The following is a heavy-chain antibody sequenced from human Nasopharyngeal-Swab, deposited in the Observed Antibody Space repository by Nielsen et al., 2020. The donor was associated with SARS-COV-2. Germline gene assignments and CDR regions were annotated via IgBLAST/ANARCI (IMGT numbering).Heavy chain of an antibody. CDR3: ARAVKYYYGSGSYLLDY. V-gene: IGHV1-46*01. D-gene: IGHD3-10*01. Sequence: SVNVSCKASVYTFTSYYMHWVRQPPGQGLEWMGIINPSGGSTSYAQKFQGRVTMTRDTSTSTVYMELSSLRSEDTAVYYCARAVKYYYGSGSYLLDYWGQGTLVTVSS. CDR2: INPSGGST. CDR1: VYTFTSYY. J-gene: IGHJ4*02.